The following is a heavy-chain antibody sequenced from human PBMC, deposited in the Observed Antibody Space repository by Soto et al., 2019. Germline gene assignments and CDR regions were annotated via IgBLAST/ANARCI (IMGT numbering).Heavy chain of an antibody. J-gene: IGHJ4*02. D-gene: IGHD4-17*01. CDR1: GYNFNQYY. CDR3: ARGPDDSDVPRWDH. V-gene: IGHV1-46*02. CDR2: INVRGGTT. Sequence: QVQLVQSGPEVRKPGASVRLSCATSGYNFNQYYIHWVRQAPGQGLEWMGIINVRGGTTEYPHKFRGRGTVTGDTSTRTAYMELSSLRSEDTAVYFCARGPDDSDVPRWDHWGQGTLITVSS.